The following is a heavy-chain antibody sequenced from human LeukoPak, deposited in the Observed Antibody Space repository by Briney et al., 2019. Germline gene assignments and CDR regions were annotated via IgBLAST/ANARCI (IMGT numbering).Heavy chain of an antibody. D-gene: IGHD1-26*01. CDR1: GFTFSSYS. CDR3: ARAPNSGSYDYGFDY. CDR2: ISSSSSYL. J-gene: IGHJ4*02. V-gene: IGHV3-21*01. Sequence: GGSLRLSCAASGFTFSSYSVNWVRQAPGKGLEWVSSISSSSSYLYDADSVQGRFNISRDTDKNSLYLQMTGLRAEDTAVYYCARAPNSGSYDYGFDYWGQGTLVSVSS.